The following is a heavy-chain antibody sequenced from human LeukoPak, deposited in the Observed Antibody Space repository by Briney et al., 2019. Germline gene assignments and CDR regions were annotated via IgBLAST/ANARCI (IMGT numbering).Heavy chain of an antibody. CDR1: GFTFSSYG. CDR2: ISGSGGST. CDR3: AKDQGFDSSSWYRKFDY. Sequence: PGGSLRLSCAASGFTFSSYGMSWVRQAPGKGLEWVSAISGSGGSTYYADSVKGRFTISRDNSKNTLYLQMNSLRAEDTAVYYCAKDQGFDSSSWYRKFDYWGQGTLVTVSS. V-gene: IGHV3-23*01. J-gene: IGHJ4*02. D-gene: IGHD6-13*01.